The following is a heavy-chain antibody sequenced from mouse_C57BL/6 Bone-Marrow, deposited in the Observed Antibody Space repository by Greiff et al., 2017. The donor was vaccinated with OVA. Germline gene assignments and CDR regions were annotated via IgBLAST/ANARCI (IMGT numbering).Heavy chain of an antibody. Sequence: EVQLQQSGAELVRLGASVKLSCTASGFNIKDDYMHWVKQRPEQGLEWIGWIDPENGDTEYASKFQGKATITADTSSNTAYLQLSSLTSEDTAVYDCTYYYSNYPHYFDYWGQGTTLTVSS. J-gene: IGHJ2*01. D-gene: IGHD2-5*01. CDR3: TYYYSNYPHYFDY. CDR1: GFNIKDDY. CDR2: IDPENGDT. V-gene: IGHV14-4*01.